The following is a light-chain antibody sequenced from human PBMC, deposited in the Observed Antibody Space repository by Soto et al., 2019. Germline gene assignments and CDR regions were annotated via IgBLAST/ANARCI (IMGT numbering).Light chain of an antibody. J-gene: IGLJ3*02. CDR1: SSDVGGYNF. Sequence: QSALTQPAAVSGSPGQSITISCTGTSSDVGGYNFVSWYQQYPGKAPKLMIYDVSARPSGVSSRFSGSKSGNTASLTIYGLQAEDESDYYCSSYSSGSTQVVFGGGTKLTVL. CDR3: SSYSSGSTQVV. V-gene: IGLV2-14*03. CDR2: DVS.